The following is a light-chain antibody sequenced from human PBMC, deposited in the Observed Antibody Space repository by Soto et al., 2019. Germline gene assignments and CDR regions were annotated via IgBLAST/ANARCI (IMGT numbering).Light chain of an antibody. Sequence: QSVLTQPPSASGTPGQRVTISCSGSSSNIGTNYVLWYHQLPGTAPKLLIYRNNQRPSGVPDRFSGSKSGTSASLAISGLRSEDEAHYYCSSWDDSLSGVVFGRGTKVTVL. V-gene: IGLV1-47*01. J-gene: IGLJ2*01. CDR3: SSWDDSLSGVV. CDR2: RNN. CDR1: SSNIGTNY.